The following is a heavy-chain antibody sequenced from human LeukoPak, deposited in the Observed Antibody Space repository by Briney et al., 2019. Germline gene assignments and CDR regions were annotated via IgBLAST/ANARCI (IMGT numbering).Heavy chain of an antibody. D-gene: IGHD4-11*01. CDR3: ATGLPRPVHAFDI. CDR2: FDPEDGEA. J-gene: IGHJ3*02. Sequence: ASVKVSCKVSGYTLTELSMHWVRQAPGKGLEWMGGFDPEDGEAIYAQKFQGRVTMTEDTSTDTAYMELSSLRSEDTAVYYCATGLPRPVHAFDIWGQGTMVTVSS. V-gene: IGHV1-24*01. CDR1: GYTLTELS.